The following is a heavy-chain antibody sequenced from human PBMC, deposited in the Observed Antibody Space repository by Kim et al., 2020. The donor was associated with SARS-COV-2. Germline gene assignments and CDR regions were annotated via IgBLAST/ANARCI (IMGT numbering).Heavy chain of an antibody. V-gene: IGHV3-23*01. J-gene: IGHJ1*01. D-gene: IGHD1-1*01. Sequence: GGSLRLSCAASQFTFRSYAMSWVRQAPGKGLEWISTISPSGDSTYFADSVKGRFTISRDNSKNTLHLQMNSLRVDDTALYYCAKDGAVRGYNWATASFEHWGQGTLVIVSS. CDR2: ISPSGDST. CDR1: QFTFRSYA. CDR3: AKDGAVRGYNWATASFEH.